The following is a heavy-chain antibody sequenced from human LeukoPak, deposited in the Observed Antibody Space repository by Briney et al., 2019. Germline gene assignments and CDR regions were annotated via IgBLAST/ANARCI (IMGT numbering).Heavy chain of an antibody. J-gene: IGHJ4*02. D-gene: IGHD1-1*01. CDR2: ISASGNTK. CDR3: AREGYYYFDY. Sequence: GGSLRLSCAASGFTFSGYEVIWVRQAPGKGLEWVSYISASGNTKYYADSVEGRFTVSRDNAKNSLYLQMNSLRAEDTAVYYCAREGYYYFDYWGQGTLVTVSS. V-gene: IGHV3-48*03. CDR1: GFTFSGYE.